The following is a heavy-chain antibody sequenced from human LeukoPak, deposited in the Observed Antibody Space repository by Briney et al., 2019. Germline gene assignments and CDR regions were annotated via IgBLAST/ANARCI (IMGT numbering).Heavy chain of an antibody. Sequence: KPGGSLRLSCAASGFTFSSCSMRWVRQAPGKGLEWVSSISSGSSYIYYADSVKGRFTISRDNAKNSMYLQMNSLKAEDTAVYYCARDRGDYDSSGYSYYYYMDVWGKGTTVTVSS. CDR1: GFTFSSCS. CDR2: ISSGSSYI. CDR3: ARDRGDYDSSGYSYYYYMDV. D-gene: IGHD3-22*01. V-gene: IGHV3-21*01. J-gene: IGHJ6*03.